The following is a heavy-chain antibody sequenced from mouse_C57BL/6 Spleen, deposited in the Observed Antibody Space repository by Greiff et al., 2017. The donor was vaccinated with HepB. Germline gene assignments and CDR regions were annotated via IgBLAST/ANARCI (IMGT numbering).Heavy chain of an antibody. CDR1: GYTFTSYW. J-gene: IGHJ2*01. CDR3: ARVPGSRG. V-gene: IGHV1-59*01. Sequence: QVQLQQPGAELVRPGTSVKLSCKASGYTFTSYWMHWVKQRPGQGLEWIGVVDPSDSYTNYNQKFKGKATLTVDTSSSTAYMQLSSLTSEDSAVYYCARVPGSRGWGQGTTLTVSS. CDR2: VDPSDSYT. D-gene: IGHD1-1*01.